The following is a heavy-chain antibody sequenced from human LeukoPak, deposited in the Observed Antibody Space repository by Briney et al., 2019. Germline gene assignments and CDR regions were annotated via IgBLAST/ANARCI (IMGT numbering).Heavy chain of an antibody. J-gene: IGHJ5*02. D-gene: IGHD1-1*01. CDR3: ARDNSMEDTAWWFDP. CDR2: INPNSGGT. CDR1: GYTFTSYH. V-gene: IGHV1-2*02. Sequence: ASVKVSCKASGYTFTSYHLHWVRQAPGQGLEWMGWINPNSGGTNYAQKFQGRVTMTRDMSTTTDYMELSSLRSEDTAVYYCARDNSMEDTAWWFDPWGQGTLVTVSS.